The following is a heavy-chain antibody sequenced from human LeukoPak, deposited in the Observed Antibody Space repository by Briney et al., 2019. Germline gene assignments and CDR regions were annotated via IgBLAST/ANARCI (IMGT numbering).Heavy chain of an antibody. D-gene: IGHD3-9*01. CDR1: GGSISSYY. CDR3: ATNFDWLLHWGPARYYFDY. CDR2: IYYSGST. J-gene: IGHJ4*02. Sequence: SETLSLTCTVSGGSISSYYWSWIRQPPGKGLEWIGYIYYSGSTNYNPSLNSRVTISRDTSKNHFSLQLSSVTAADTAVYYCATNFDWLLHWGPARYYFDYWGQGTLVTVSS. V-gene: IGHV4-59*12.